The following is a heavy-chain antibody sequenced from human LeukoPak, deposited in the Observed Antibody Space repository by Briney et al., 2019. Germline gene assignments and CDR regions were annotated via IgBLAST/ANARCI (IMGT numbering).Heavy chain of an antibody. Sequence: PGGSLRLSCAASGFTVSSNYMSWVRQAPGKGLEWVSVIYSGGSTYYADSVKGRFTISRDNSKNTLYLQMNSLRAEDTAVYYCARMYYYGSGMGFNPWGQETLVTVSS. D-gene: IGHD3-10*01. CDR3: ARMYYYGSGMGFNP. V-gene: IGHV3-66*01. CDR1: GFTVSSNY. J-gene: IGHJ5*02. CDR2: IYSGGST.